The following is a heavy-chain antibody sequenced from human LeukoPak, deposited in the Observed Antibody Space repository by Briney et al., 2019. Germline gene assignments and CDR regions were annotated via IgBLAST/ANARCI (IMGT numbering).Heavy chain of an antibody. D-gene: IGHD6-6*01. CDR1: GFTVSSYY. CDR3: ARVSARLSAFDI. Sequence: GGSLRLSCAAPGFTVSSYYMSWVRQAPGKGLEWVSVIYSGGSTYYADSVKGRFTISRDNSKNTLYLQMNSLRAEDTAVYYCARVSARLSAFDIWGQGTMVIVSS. V-gene: IGHV3-66*01. CDR2: IYSGGST. J-gene: IGHJ3*02.